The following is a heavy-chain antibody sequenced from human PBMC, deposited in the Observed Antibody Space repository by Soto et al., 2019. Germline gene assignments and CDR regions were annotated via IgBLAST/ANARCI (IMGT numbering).Heavy chain of an antibody. Sequence: GGSLRLSCAASGFTFSSYAMSWVRQAPGKGLEWVSAISGSGGSTYYADSVKGRFTISRDNSKNTLYLQMNSLRAEDTAVYYCAKTSMYYDILTGWRRGVYYFDYWGQGTLVTVSS. CDR1: GFTFSSYA. CDR2: ISGSGGST. V-gene: IGHV3-23*01. D-gene: IGHD3-9*01. J-gene: IGHJ4*02. CDR3: AKTSMYYDILTGWRRGVYYFDY.